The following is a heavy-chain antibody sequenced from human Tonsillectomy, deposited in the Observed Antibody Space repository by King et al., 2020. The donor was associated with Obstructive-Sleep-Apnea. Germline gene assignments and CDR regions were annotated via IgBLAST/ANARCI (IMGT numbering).Heavy chain of an antibody. CDR2: IYSDGST. Sequence: VQLVESGGGLVQPGGSLRLSCTASGLTVRSNYMSWVRQAPGKGLEWVSVIYSDGSTYYADSVKGRFTISRDNSKNTLYLQMNSLRAEDTAVYYCARDHYDSRDYFYFDYWGQGTLVTVSS. CDR3: ARDHYDSRDYFYFDY. CDR1: GLTVRSNY. J-gene: IGHJ4*02. D-gene: IGHD3-22*01. V-gene: IGHV3-66*01.